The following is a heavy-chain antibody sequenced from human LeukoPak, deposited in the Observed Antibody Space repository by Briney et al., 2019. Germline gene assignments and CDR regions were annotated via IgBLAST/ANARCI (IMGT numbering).Heavy chain of an antibody. J-gene: IGHJ4*02. CDR1: GGSISSSSYY. CDR2: IYYSGST. Sequence: PSETLSLTCTVSGGSISSSSYYWGWIRQPPGKGLEWIGSIYYSGSTYYNPSLKSRVTISVDTSKNQFSLKLSSVTAADTAVYYCASRGYSYGYFDYWGQGSLVTVSS. CDR3: ASRGYSYGYFDY. D-gene: IGHD5-18*01. V-gene: IGHV4-39*01.